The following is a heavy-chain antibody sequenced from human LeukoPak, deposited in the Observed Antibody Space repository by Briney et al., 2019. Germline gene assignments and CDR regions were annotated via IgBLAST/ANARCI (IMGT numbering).Heavy chain of an antibody. J-gene: IGHJ4*02. CDR3: ARGRYVTTRGGAAAGFLDY. CDR2: MYHTGSS. Sequence: SGTLSLTCAVSGDSISGTNWWSWVRQSPGKGLEWIGEMYHTGSSNYNPSLKSRVTISVDKSKNQFSLRLSSVTAADTAVYYCARGRYVTTRGGAAAGFLDYWGQGTLVTVST. D-gene: IGHD6-13*01. CDR1: GDSISGTNW. V-gene: IGHV4-4*02.